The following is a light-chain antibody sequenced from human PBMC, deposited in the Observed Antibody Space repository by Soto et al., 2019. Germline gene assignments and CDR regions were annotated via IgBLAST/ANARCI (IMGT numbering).Light chain of an antibody. Sequence: QSALTQPASVSGSPGQSITISCTGTSSDVGDNNYVSWYQQHPGKAPKLMIYDVTHRPSGISNRFSGSKSGNTASLTISGLQAEDEADYYCSSYTSSSTLYVFGRGTKVTVL. CDR3: SSYTSSSTLYV. J-gene: IGLJ1*01. CDR1: SSDVGDNNY. CDR2: DVT. V-gene: IGLV2-14*01.